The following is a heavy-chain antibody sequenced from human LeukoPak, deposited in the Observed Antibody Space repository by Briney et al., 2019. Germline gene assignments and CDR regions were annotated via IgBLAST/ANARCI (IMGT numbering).Heavy chain of an antibody. Sequence: SVKVSCKASGGTFSSYAISWVRQAPGQGLEWMGGIIPIFGTANYAQKFQGRVTITADESTSTAYMELSSLRSEDTAVHYCARDRVDTAMVPFDYWGQETLVTVSS. CDR3: ARDRVDTAMVPFDY. D-gene: IGHD5-18*01. CDR2: IIPIFGTA. V-gene: IGHV1-69*01. J-gene: IGHJ4*02. CDR1: GGTFSSYA.